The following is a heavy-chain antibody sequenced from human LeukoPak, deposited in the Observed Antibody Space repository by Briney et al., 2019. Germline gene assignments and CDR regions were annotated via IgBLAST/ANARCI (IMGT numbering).Heavy chain of an antibody. J-gene: IGHJ6*02. V-gene: IGHV4-59*01. D-gene: IGHD3-10*01. CDR2: IYYSGST. CDR1: GGXISSYY. CDR3: ARTTMVRGALYGMDV. Sequence: SETLSLTCTVSGGXISSYYCSWIRQPPGKGLEWIGYIYYSGSTNYNPSLKSRVTISVDTSKNQFSLKLSSVTAADTAVYYCARTTMVRGALYGMDVWGQGTTVTVSS.